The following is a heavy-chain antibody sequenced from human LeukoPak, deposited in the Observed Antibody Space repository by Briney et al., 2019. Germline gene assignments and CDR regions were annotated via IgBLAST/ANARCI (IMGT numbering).Heavy chain of an antibody. CDR1: GFTVSGNY. V-gene: IGHV3-53*01. D-gene: IGHD6-19*01. CDR2: IYSGGTT. CDR3: ARSSSGWYALDY. J-gene: IGHJ4*02. Sequence: PGGSLRLSCAVSGFTVSGNYMSWVRQAPGKGLEWVSLIYSGGTTYYADSVKGRFTISRDNSKNTLYLQMNSLRAEDTAVYYCARSSSGWYALDYWGQGTLVTVSS.